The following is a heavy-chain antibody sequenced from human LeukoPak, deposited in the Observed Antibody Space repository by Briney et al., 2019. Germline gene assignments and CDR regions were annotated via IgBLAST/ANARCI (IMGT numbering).Heavy chain of an antibody. J-gene: IGHJ5*02. D-gene: IGHD2-8*01. CDR3: ARARESPTSPIINGWFDP. CDR1: GGSIGRGSYY. CDR2: IYYSGST. Sequence: PSETLSLTCSVSGGSIGRGSYYWGWIRQSPGKGLEWIGSIYYSGSTNYNPSLKSRVTISVDTSKNQFSLKLSSVTAADTAVYYCARARESPTSPIINGWFDPWGQGTLVTVSS. V-gene: IGHV4-39*07.